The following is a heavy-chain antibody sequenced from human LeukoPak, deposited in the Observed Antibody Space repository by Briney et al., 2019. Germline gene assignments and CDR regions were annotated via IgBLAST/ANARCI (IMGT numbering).Heavy chain of an antibody. Sequence: SVKVSCKTSGGTFNNYAINWVRQAPGQGLEWMGGIIPLFRTANYAQNFQGRVTITADESTRTAYMELSSLRSEDTAVYYCARIMEYCSSTSCYYGMDVWGQGTTVAVSS. CDR3: ARIMEYCSSTSCYYGMDV. J-gene: IGHJ6*02. CDR2: IIPLFRTA. CDR1: GGTFNNYA. V-gene: IGHV1-69*13. D-gene: IGHD2-2*01.